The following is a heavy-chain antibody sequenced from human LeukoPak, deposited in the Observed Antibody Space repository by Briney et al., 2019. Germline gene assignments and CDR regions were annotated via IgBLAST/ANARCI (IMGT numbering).Heavy chain of an antibody. D-gene: IGHD3-10*01. V-gene: IGHV4-38-2*02. CDR2: IYHSGST. CDR1: GYSLSSGYY. Sequence: SETLSLTCAVSGYSLSSGYYWGGIRQPPGKGLEGIGSIYHSGSTYYNPSLKRRVTISVDSSTTQFSLKLSSVTAPDPAVYYCAREAGYYGSGFYYFDYWGQGTLVTVSS. J-gene: IGHJ4*02. CDR3: AREAGYYGSGFYYFDY.